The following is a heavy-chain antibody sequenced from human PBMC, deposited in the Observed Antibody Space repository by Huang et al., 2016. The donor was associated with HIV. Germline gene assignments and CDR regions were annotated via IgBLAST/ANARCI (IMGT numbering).Heavy chain of an antibody. J-gene: IGHJ5*02. CDR3: AKESRWFSDFDQ. CDR2: ISYDGRSD. D-gene: IGHD2-15*01. CDR1: GFIFSNLG. V-gene: IGHV3-30*18. Sequence: QVQLVESGGGVVQPGTSLRLSWAASGFIFSNLGMHWVRQAPGKGLEWVAVISYDGRSDRYSDSVKGRFTISRDNDKNTLSLEMNRLRHDDTAVYYCAKESRWFSDFDQWGQGTLVTVSS.